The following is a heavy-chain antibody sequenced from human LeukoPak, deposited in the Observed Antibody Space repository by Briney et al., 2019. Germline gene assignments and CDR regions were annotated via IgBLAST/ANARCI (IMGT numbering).Heavy chain of an antibody. Sequence: SETLSLTCTVSGGSISSGSYYWSWIRQPAGKGLEWIGRIYTSGSTNYNPSLKSRVTISVDTSKNQFSLKLSSVTAADTAVYYCVGLQGLRLNYWGQGTLVTVSS. D-gene: IGHD3-3*01. CDR3: VGLQGLRLNY. CDR2: IYTSGST. CDR1: GGSISSGSYY. J-gene: IGHJ4*02. V-gene: IGHV4-61*02.